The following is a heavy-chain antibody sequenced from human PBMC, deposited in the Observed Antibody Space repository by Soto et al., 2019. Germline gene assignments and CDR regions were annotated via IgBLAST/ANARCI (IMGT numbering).Heavy chain of an antibody. J-gene: IGHJ4*02. CDR2: IWYDGSNK. CDR3: GRGYNYADF. D-gene: IGHD5-18*01. Sequence: GGSLRLSCAASGFTFSSYAMSWVRQAPGKGLEWVAVIWYDGSNKYYADSVKGRFTISRDNSKNTLYLQMTSLSAEDTAVYYCGRGYNYADFWGQGTLVTVSS. V-gene: IGHV3-33*08. CDR1: GFTFSSYA.